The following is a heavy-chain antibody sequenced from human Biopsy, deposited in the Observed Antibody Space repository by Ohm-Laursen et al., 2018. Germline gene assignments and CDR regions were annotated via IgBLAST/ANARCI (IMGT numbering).Heavy chain of an antibody. CDR1: GGTFTNYA. V-gene: IGHV1-69*13. CDR2: ITPIFGTA. J-gene: IGHJ4*02. Sequence: SVKASCKVSGGTFTNYAISWVRQAPGQGLERMGGITPIFGTANYAQKFQGRVTITADESTSTAYMELSSLRSDDTAVYYCARDALGGGSYRFFYWGQGSLVTVSS. D-gene: IGHD1-26*01. CDR3: ARDALGGGSYRFFY.